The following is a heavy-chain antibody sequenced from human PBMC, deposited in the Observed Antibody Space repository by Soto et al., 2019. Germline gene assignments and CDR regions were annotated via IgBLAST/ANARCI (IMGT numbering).Heavy chain of an antibody. CDR1: GFSLDIYA. CDR2: VSYDGKNI. J-gene: IGHJ1*01. V-gene: IGHV3-30*03. Sequence: QLVESGGGVVRPGGSLTLSCAVSGFSLDIYAMHWVRQPPGKGHEWMAVVSYDGKNIYYADSVKGRFTISKDDSKNTLYLRMNGLTAEDTATYYCARDYGALPCDRIQAWGRGTLVTVSS. D-gene: IGHD3-10*01. CDR3: ARDYGALPCDRIQA.